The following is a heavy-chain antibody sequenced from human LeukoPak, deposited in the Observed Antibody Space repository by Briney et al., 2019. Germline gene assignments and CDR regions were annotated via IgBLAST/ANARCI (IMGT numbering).Heavy chain of an antibody. CDR1: GGTFSSYA. CDR3: ARSGGGDWGGNWFDP. D-gene: IGHD2-21*02. Sequence: ASVKVSCKASGGTFSSYAISWVRQAPGQGLEWMGGIIPIFGTANYAQKFQGRVTITADESTSTAYMELSSLRSEDTAVYYCARSGGGDWGGNWFDPWGHGTLVTVSS. CDR2: IIPIFGTA. J-gene: IGHJ5*02. V-gene: IGHV1-69*01.